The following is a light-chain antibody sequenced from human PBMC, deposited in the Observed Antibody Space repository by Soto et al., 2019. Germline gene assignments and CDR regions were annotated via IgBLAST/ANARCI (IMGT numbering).Light chain of an antibody. CDR2: DAS. CDR3: QQRDTWPPFT. V-gene: IGKV3-11*01. J-gene: IGKJ2*01. CDR1: QSINSY. Sequence: IVLTQSPATLSLSPGERATLSCRASQSINSYLAWYQQKPGQAPRLLIYDASNRATGIPARFSGSGSGTDFTLTISSLEPEDFAVYYCQQRDTWPPFTFGQGTKLEIK.